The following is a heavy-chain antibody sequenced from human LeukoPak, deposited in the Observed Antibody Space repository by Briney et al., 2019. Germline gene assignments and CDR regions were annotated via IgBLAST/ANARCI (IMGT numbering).Heavy chain of an antibody. J-gene: IGHJ3*02. CDR1: GFTFSSYS. D-gene: IGHD5-12*01. V-gene: IGHV3-21*01. CDR3: AGLDIVATEAFDI. CDR2: ISSSSSYI. Sequence: GGSPRLSCAASGFTFSSYSMNWVRQAPGKGLEWVSSISSSSSYIYYADSVKGRFTISRDNAKNSLYLQMNSLRAEDTAVYYCAGLDIVATEAFDIWGQGTMVTVSS.